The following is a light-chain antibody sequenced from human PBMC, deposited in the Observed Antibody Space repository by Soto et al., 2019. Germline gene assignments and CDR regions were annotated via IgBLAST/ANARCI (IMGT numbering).Light chain of an antibody. J-gene: IGKJ1*01. V-gene: IGKV3-15*01. CDR1: QSVSSN. CDR2: GAS. CDR3: QQYNNWPRT. Sequence: EIVMTQSPATLSVSPGERATLSCRARQSVSSNLAWHQQKPGQAPRLLIYGASTRATGIPARFSGSGSGTAFTLTISSLQSEDFAVYYCQQYNNWPRTFGQGTKVELK.